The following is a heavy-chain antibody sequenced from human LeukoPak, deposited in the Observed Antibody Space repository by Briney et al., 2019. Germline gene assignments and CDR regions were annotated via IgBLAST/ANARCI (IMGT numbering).Heavy chain of an antibody. V-gene: IGHV4-59*11. CDR2: IYYSGST. CDR3: ARDIGGSYPTLRYFDY. CDR1: GGSISSHY. D-gene: IGHD1-26*01. J-gene: IGHJ4*02. Sequence: SETLSLTCTVSGGSISSHYWSWIRQPPGKGLEWIGYIYYSGSTNYNPSLKSRVTISVDTSKNQFSLKLSSVTAADTAVYYCARDIGGSYPTLRYFDYWGQGTLVTVSS.